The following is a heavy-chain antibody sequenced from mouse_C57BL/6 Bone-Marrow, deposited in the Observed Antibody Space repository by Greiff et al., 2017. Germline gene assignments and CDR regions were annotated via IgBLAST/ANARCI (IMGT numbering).Heavy chain of an antibody. D-gene: IGHD1-1*01. CDR3: ARSPGSYWYCDV. CDR1: GYTFTSYW. J-gene: IGHJ1*03. CDR2: IHPNSGST. Sequence: QVQLQQPGAELVKPGASVKLSCKASGYTFTSYWMHWVKQRPGQGLEWIGMIHPNSGSTNYNEKFKSKATLTVDKSSSTAYMQLSSLTSETSAVYDCARSPGSYWYCDVWGTGTTVTVSS. V-gene: IGHV1-64*01.